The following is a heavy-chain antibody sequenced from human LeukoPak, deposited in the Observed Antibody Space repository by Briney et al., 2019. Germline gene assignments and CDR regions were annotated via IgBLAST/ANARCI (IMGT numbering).Heavy chain of an antibody. CDR2: INHSGST. J-gene: IGHJ4*02. D-gene: IGHD3-3*01. V-gene: IGHV4-34*01. Sequence: SETLSLTCAVYGGSFSGYYWSWIRQPPGRGLEWIGEINHSGSTNYNPSLKSRVTISVDTSKNQFSLKLSSVTAADTAVYYCARGSRNFWSGYLLFDYWGQGTLVTVSS. CDR3: ARGSRNFWSGYLLFDY. CDR1: GGSFSGYY.